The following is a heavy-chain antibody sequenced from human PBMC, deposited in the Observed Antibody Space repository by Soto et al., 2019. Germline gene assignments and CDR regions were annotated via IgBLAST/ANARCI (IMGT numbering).Heavy chain of an antibody. Sequence: SVKVSCKASGGTFNNYPITWVRQAPGQGLEWMGGSIPIFGTANYAQKFQGRVTISVDESTSTAYMELGSLRSEDTAVYYCARGRGYSGDDHYYYFDMDVWGQGTTVTVSS. CDR3: ARGRGYSGDDHYYYFDMDV. CDR2: SIPIFGTA. CDR1: GGTFNNYP. D-gene: IGHD5-12*01. J-gene: IGHJ6*02. V-gene: IGHV1-69*13.